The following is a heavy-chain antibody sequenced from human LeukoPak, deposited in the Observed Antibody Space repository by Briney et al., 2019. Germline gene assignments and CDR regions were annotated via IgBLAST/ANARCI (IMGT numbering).Heavy chain of an antibody. CDR1: GVSFSGYY. CDR3: ARGALELGYYYYGMDV. D-gene: IGHD1-7*01. J-gene: IGHJ6*02. Sequence: PSETLSLTCAVYGVSFSGYYWNWIRQPPGKGLEWIGEINHSGSTNYNPSLKSRVTISVDTSKNQFSLRLSSVTAADTAVYYCARGALELGYYYYGMDVWGQGTTVTVSS. V-gene: IGHV4-34*01. CDR2: INHSGST.